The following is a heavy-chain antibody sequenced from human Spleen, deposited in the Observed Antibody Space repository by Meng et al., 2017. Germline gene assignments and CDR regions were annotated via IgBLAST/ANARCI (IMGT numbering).Heavy chain of an antibody. V-gene: IGHV3-66*02. CDR1: GFTVSSSY. CDR3: AGGSFDWLFYYYGMDV. CDR2: IYSGGIT. D-gene: IGHD3-9*01. Sequence: GESLKISCAASGFTVSSSYMSWVRQAPGKGLEWVSVIYSGGITYYADSVKGRFTISRDNSKNTLYLQMNSLRAEDTAVYYCAGGSFDWLFYYYGMDVWGPGTTVTVSS. J-gene: IGHJ6*02.